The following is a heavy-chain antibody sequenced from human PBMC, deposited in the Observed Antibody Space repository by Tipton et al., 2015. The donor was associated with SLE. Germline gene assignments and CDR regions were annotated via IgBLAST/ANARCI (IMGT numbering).Heavy chain of an antibody. CDR2: IYHSGST. D-gene: IGHD4-23*01. V-gene: IGHV4-38-2*02. CDR3: ARLTLGGGNSGWYFDL. CDR1: GYSISSGFY. J-gene: IGHJ2*01. Sequence: GLVKPSETLSLTCTVSGYSISSGFYWGWIRQPPGKGLEWIGYIYHSGSTYYNPSLKSRVTISVDRSKNQFSLKLSSVTAADTAVYYCARLTLGGGNSGWYFDLWGRGTLVTVSS.